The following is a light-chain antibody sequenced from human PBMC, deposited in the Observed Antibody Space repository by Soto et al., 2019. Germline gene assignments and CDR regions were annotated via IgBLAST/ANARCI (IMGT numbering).Light chain of an antibody. CDR2: GAS. Sequence: VVTQSPATLSVYPWDRAPLSCRASQSVSSNLAWYQQKPGQAPRLLIYGASTRAAGIPARFSGSGSGTDFTLTITSLQSEDFGVYYCHQHNNWWTSGQGGKAAIK. CDR1: QSVSSN. J-gene: IGKJ1*01. V-gene: IGKV3-15*01. CDR3: HQHNNWWT.